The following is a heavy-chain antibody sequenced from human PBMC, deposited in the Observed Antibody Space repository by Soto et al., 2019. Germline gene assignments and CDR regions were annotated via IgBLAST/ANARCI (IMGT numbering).Heavy chain of an antibody. CDR2: IDPSDSYT. D-gene: IGHD2-15*01. CDR1: GYSFTSYW. J-gene: IGHJ4*02. Sequence: GESLKISCKGSGYSFTSYWISWVRQMPGKGLEWMGRIDPSDSYTNYSPSFQGHVTISADKSISTAYLQWSSLKASDTAMYYCGRHFRDCSGGSCYAYWGQGTLVTVSS. V-gene: IGHV5-10-1*01. CDR3: GRHFRDCSGGSCYAY.